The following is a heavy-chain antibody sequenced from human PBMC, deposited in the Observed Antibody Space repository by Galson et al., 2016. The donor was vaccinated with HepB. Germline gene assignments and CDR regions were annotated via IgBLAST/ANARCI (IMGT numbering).Heavy chain of an antibody. J-gene: IGHJ4*02. CDR2: ISTNGGYT. Sequence: SLRLSCAASGFTLINYAMHWVRQAPGKGLEYVSTISTNGGYTNYADSVKGRFTISRDNSKNTLYLQMSSLRPEDTAVYYCEKGGYYDRKGVDYWGQGTLVTVSS. CDR1: GFTLINYA. V-gene: IGHV3-64D*06. CDR3: EKGGYYDRKGVDY. D-gene: IGHD3-22*01.